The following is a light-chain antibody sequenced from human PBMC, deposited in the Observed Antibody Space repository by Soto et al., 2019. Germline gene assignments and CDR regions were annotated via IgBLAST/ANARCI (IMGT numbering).Light chain of an antibody. Sequence: IVLTQSPGTLSLSPGDRATLSCRASQSVSSTYLAWYQQKPGQSPRLLIYDASSRATGVPDRFSGSGSGTDFTLTISRLETEDFAVFYCQQYGSSPRTFGRGTKVDIK. CDR1: QSVSSTY. CDR3: QQYGSSPRT. J-gene: IGKJ4*02. CDR2: DAS. V-gene: IGKV3-20*01.